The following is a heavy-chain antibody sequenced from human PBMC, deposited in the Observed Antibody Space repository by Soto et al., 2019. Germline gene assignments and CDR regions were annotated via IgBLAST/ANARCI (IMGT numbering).Heavy chain of an antibody. D-gene: IGHD3-16*01. Sequence: GASVKVSCKASGYTFTSYGISWVRQAPGQGLEWMGWISAYNGNTNYAQKLQGRVTMTTDTSTSTAYMELGSLRSDDTAVYYCARIGVSSGHESPDFDSWGQGTLVTVSS. CDR3: ARIGVSSGHESPDFDS. CDR1: GYTFTSYG. CDR2: ISAYNGNT. V-gene: IGHV1-18*04. J-gene: IGHJ4*02.